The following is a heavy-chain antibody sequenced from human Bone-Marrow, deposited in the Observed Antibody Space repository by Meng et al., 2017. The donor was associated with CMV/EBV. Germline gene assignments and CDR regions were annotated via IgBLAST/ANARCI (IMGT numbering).Heavy chain of an antibody. CDR2: ISWNSGSI. D-gene: IGHD6-25*01. CDR3: AKDQGPGERAKNYIDY. Sequence: GGSLRLSCAASGFTFDDYAMHWVRQAPGKGLEWVSGISWNSGSIGYADSVKGRFTISRDNAKNSLYLQMNSLRAEDTAVYYCAKDQGPGERAKNYIDYWGQGTLVTVSS. V-gene: IGHV3-9*01. J-gene: IGHJ4*02. CDR1: GFTFDDYA.